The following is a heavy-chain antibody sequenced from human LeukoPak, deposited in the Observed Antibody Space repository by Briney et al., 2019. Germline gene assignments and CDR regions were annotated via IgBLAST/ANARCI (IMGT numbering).Heavy chain of an antibody. Sequence: SETLSLTCTVSGGSISSSSYYWGWIRQPPGKGLEWIGSIYTSGSTNYNPSLKSRVTMSVDTSKNQFSLKLSSVTAADTAVYYCARSIAARFGVDYWGQGTLVTVSS. V-gene: IGHV4-39*07. CDR1: GGSISSSSYY. D-gene: IGHD6-6*01. CDR3: ARSIAARFGVDY. J-gene: IGHJ4*02. CDR2: IYTSGST.